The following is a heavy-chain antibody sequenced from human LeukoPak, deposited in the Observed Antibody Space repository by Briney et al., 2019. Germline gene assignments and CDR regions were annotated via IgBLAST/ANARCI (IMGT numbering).Heavy chain of an antibody. CDR2: IIPIFGRA. CDR3: ARDYYGSRSSGFDP. D-gene: IGHD3-10*01. CDR1: GGTFSNYA. V-gene: IGHV1-69*05. J-gene: IGHJ5*02. Sequence: GASVNVSCKASGGTFSNYAISWGRQAPGQGVEWMGGIIPIFGRAKYAQKFQGRVTLNREMSTSRDYLEQSSLRSEATAVYYCARDYYGSRSSGFDPWGQGTLVTVSS.